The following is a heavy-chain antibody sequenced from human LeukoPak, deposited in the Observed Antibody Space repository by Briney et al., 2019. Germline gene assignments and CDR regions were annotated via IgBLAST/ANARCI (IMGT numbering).Heavy chain of an antibody. Sequence: PSETLSLTCDVSDYSIRSGYYWGWIRQPPGKGLEWIGSLYHSGSAYYSPSLKSRVTISVDTSKNQFSLKLSSVTAADTAVYYCARTDYDILTGYPYYFDYWGQGTLVTVSS. CDR2: LYHSGSA. J-gene: IGHJ4*02. V-gene: IGHV4-38-2*01. CDR3: ARTDYDILTGYPYYFDY. CDR1: DYSIRSGYY. D-gene: IGHD3-9*01.